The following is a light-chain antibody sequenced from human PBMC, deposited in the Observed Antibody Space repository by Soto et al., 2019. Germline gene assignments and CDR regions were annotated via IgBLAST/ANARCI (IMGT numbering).Light chain of an antibody. CDR2: SDN. V-gene: IGLV1-44*01. J-gene: IGLJ2*01. CDR3: ATWDDSLNVV. Sequence: QSVLTQSPSASGTPGQRVSISCSGSTSNIGTNTVNWYQHVPGTAPKLLIYSDNQRPSAVPGRFSGSKSGTSASLAISGLLSEDEADYYCATWDDSLNVVFGGGTQLTVL. CDR1: TSNIGTNT.